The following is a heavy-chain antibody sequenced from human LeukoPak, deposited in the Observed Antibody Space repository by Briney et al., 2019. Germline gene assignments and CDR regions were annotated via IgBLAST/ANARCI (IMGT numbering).Heavy chain of an antibody. CDR1: GFTFSDYY. J-gene: IGHJ6*02. CDR2: ITSSGSTI. CDR3: ARWLRGIAEEDGMDV. D-gene: IGHD6-13*01. Sequence: GGSLRLSCAASGFTFSDYYISWIRQAPGKGLEWVSYITSSGSTIYYADSVKGRFTISRDNAKNSLYLQMNSLRAEDTAVYCCARWLRGIAEEDGMDVWAKGPRSPSP. V-gene: IGHV3-11*01.